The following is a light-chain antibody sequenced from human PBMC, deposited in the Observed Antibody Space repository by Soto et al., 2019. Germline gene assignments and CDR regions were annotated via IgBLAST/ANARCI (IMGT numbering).Light chain of an antibody. CDR3: SSHAGSSVV. Sequence: QSALGQPRSVSGSPGQSVTISCTGTSSDVGGYNYVSWYQQHPGKAPKLMIYDVTTRPSGVPDRFSGSKSGNTASLTISGLQAEDEADYYCSSHAGSSVVFGTGTKVTVL. CDR1: SSDVGGYNY. CDR2: DVT. J-gene: IGLJ1*01. V-gene: IGLV2-11*01.